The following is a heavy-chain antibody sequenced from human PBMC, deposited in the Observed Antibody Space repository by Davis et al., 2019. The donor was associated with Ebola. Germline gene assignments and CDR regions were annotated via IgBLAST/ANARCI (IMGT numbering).Heavy chain of an antibody. CDR2: FYSNGNS. D-gene: IGHD7-27*01. V-gene: IGHV4-61*01. CDR3: ARGGFTSPWGALDV. Sequence: SETLSLTCSVSGGSVTAVNYWWTWIRQPPGKPLEWLGFFYSNGNSNYDPSLKSRISISMDASWNQFSLTLKSVTAADTAVYYCARGGFTSPWGALDVWGQGKMVTVSS. CDR1: GGSVTAVNYW. J-gene: IGHJ3*01.